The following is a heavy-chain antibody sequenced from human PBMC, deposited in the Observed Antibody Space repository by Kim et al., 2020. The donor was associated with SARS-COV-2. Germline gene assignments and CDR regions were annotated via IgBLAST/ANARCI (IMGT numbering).Heavy chain of an antibody. J-gene: IGHJ6*02. CDR3: AKDGWNCSGGSCTNYYYYYGMDV. V-gene: IGHV3-23*01. D-gene: IGHD2-15*01. CDR1: GFTFSSYA. CDR2: ISGSGGST. Sequence: GGSLRLSCAASGFTFSSYAMSWVRQAPGKGLEWVSAISGSGGSTYYADSVKGRFTISRDNSKNTLYLQMNSLRAEDTAVYYCAKDGWNCSGGSCTNYYYYYGMDVWGQGTTVTVSS.